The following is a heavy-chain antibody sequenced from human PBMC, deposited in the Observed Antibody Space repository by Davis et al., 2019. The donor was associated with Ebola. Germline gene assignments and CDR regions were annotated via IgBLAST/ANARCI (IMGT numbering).Heavy chain of an antibody. CDR1: GLTVSSNY. J-gene: IGHJ4*02. V-gene: IGHV3-53*01. CDR3: AREDSGYDSSGYYYFLADY. D-gene: IGHD3-22*01. Sequence: GGSLRLSCAASGLTVSSNYMSWVRQAPGKGLEWVSIIYSGGTTYYSDSVRGRFTISRDNSKNTLYLQMNSLRAEDTAVYYCAREDSGYDSSGYYYFLADYWGQGTLVTVSS. CDR2: IYSGGTT.